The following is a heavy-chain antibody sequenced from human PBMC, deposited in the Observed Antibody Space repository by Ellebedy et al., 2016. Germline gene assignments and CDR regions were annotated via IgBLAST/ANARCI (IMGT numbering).Heavy chain of an antibody. V-gene: IGHV1-69*13. Sequence: SVKVSCXASGGTFSSYAISWVRQAPGQGLEWMGGIIPIFGTANYAQKFQGRVTITADESTSTAYMELSSLRSEDTAVYYCATDFSTTYYYDSSGFTYYYGMDVWGQGTTVTVSS. CDR1: GGTFSSYA. CDR3: ATDFSTTYYYDSSGFTYYYGMDV. J-gene: IGHJ6*02. CDR2: IIPIFGTA. D-gene: IGHD3-22*01.